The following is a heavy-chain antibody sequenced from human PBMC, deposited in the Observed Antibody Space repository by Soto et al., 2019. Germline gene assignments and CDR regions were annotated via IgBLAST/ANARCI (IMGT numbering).Heavy chain of an antibody. V-gene: IGHV4-59*12. Sequence: QVQLQESGAGLVKPSETLSLTCTVSGGSIDNYYWSWIRQPPGRGLEWIGFIYHSGSTYYNPSLKSRVTISVDRSKNQFSLKLSSVTAADTAVYYCARGTLGGAFDIWGQGTMVTVSS. CDR1: GGSIDNYY. CDR3: ARGTLGGAFDI. J-gene: IGHJ3*02. D-gene: IGHD1-26*01. CDR2: IYHSGST.